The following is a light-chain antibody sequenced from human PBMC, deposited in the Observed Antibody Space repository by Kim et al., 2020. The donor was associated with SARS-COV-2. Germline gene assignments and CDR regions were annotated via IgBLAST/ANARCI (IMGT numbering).Light chain of an antibody. CDR3: QQYNSSPLT. J-gene: IGKJ3*01. CDR1: QSVSGN. CDR2: GAS. V-gene: IGKV3-15*01. Sequence: EIVMTQSPATLSVSPGERATLSCRASQSVSGNLAWYQQKPGQAPRLLIDGASTRATGIPARFSGSGSGTEFTLTISSLQSEDFAVYYCQQYNSSPLTFGPGTKVDIK.